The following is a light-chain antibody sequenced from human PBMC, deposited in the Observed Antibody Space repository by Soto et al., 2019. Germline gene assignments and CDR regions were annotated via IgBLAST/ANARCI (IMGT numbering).Light chain of an antibody. CDR2: EVS. CDR3: CSYARSSTWM. CDR1: SSDVRYYNV. Sequence: QSVLTQPASVSGSPGQSITISCTGTSSDVRYYNVVSWYQQHPGKAPKLMIYEVSKRPSGISNRFSGSKSGNTASLTISGLQAEDEADYYCCSYARSSTWMFGGGTKLTVL. J-gene: IGLJ3*02. V-gene: IGLV2-23*02.